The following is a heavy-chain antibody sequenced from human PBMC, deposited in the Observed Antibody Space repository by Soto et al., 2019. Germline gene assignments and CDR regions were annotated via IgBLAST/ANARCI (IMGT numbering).Heavy chain of an antibody. Sequence: GGSLRLSCAASGFTFDDYAMHWVRQAPGKGLEWVSGISWNSGSIGYADSVKGRFTISRDNAKNSLYLQMNSLRAEDTALYYCAKGALSSSGLNLFDYWGQGTLVTVSS. CDR1: GFTFDDYA. J-gene: IGHJ4*02. CDR3: AKGALSSSGLNLFDY. CDR2: ISWNSGSI. V-gene: IGHV3-9*01. D-gene: IGHD3-22*01.